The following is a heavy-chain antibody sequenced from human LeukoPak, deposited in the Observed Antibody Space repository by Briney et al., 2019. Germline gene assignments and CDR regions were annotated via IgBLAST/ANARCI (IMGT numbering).Heavy chain of an antibody. CDR2: ISWNSGSI. Sequence: QSGGSLRLSCAASGFTSDDYAMHWVRQAPGKGLEWVSGISWNSGSIGYADSVKGRFTISRDNAKNSLYLQMNSLRAEDTALYYCAKDMGDILTGYSPGGAFDIWGQGTMVTVSS. D-gene: IGHD3-9*01. CDR1: GFTSDDYA. CDR3: AKDMGDILTGYSPGGAFDI. J-gene: IGHJ3*02. V-gene: IGHV3-9*02.